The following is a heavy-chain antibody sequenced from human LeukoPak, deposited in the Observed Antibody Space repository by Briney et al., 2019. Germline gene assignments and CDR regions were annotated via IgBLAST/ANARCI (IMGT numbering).Heavy chain of an antibody. CDR2: IRSKAYGGTT. J-gene: IGHJ6*02. CDR1: GFTFGDYA. CDR3: TRDREDYGMDV. V-gene: IGHV3-49*04. Sequence: PGGSLRLSCTASGFTFGDYAMSWVRQAPGKGLEWVGFIRSKAYGGTTEYAASVKGRFTISRDDSKSIAYLQMNSLKTEDTAVYYCTRDREDYGMDVWGQGTTVTVSS.